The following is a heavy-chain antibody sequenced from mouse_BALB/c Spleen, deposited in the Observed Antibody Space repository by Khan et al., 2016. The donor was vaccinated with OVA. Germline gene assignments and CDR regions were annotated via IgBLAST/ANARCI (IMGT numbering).Heavy chain of an antibody. CDR2: IWTGGIT. J-gene: IGHJ3*01. V-gene: IGHV2-9*02. CDR1: GFSLSNYG. Sequence: VQLQESGPGLVAPSQSLSITCTVSGFSLSNYGIHWVRQPPGKGLEWLGVIWTGGITNYNSALMSRLSISKDNSKSQVFLKMNRLQTDDTAIYYCAGSYDYDVGGFAYWGQGTLVTVSA. D-gene: IGHD2-4*01. CDR3: AGSYDYDVGGFAY.